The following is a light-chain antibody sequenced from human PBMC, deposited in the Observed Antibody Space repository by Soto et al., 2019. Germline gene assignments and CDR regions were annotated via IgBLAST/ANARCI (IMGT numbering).Light chain of an antibody. CDR2: AAS. J-gene: IGKJ1*01. CDR1: QSVSSSY. Sequence: EFVLTQSPGTLSLSPGERATLSCRASQSVSSSYLAWYQQKPGQAPRLLIYAASIRATGIPDRFSGSGSGTEFTLTISRLEPEDSAVYYCQQYGTSPRTFGQGTKVDIK. V-gene: IGKV3-20*01. CDR3: QQYGTSPRT.